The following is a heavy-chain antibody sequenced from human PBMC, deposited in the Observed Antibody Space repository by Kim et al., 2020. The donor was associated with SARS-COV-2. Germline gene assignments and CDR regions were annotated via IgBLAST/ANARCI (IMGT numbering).Heavy chain of an antibody. V-gene: IGHV1-3*01. J-gene: IGHJ4*02. D-gene: IGHD6-13*01. CDR3: ARGRGSNWSNLDY. CDR2: FSAGFENA. Sequence: PGQRLEWMGWFSAGFENAKYSQNFQGRVTITRDTSASTVSMELSSLRSEDTALYFCARGRGSNWSNLDYWGQGTLVTVSS.